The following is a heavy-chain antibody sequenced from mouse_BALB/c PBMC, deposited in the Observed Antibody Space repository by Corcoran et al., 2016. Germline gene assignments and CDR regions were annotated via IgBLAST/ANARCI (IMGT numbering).Heavy chain of an antibody. J-gene: IGHJ4*01. Sequence: QIQLVQSGPELKKPGETVKISCKASGYTFTNYGMNWVKQAPGKGLKWMGWINTYTGEPTYADDFKGRFAFSLETSASTAYLQINNLKNDDMATYFCARSDGYYYAMDYWGQGTSVTVSS. D-gene: IGHD2-3*01. CDR1: GYTFTNYG. V-gene: IGHV9-1*02. CDR2: INTYTGEP. CDR3: ARSDGYYYAMDY.